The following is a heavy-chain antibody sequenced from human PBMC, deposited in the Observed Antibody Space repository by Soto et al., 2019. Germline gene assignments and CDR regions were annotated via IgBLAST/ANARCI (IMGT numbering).Heavy chain of an antibody. V-gene: IGHV1-24*01. CDR1: GYTHSELS. CDR2: FDPEDGET. J-gene: IGHJ4*02. CDR3: ATETLGGISNFDY. D-gene: IGHD3-10*01. Sequence: ASVKVSCKVSGYTHSELSMHWVRQAPGKGLEWMGGFDPEDGETIYAQKFQGRVTMTEDTSTDTAYMELSSLRSEDTAVYYCATETLGGISNFDYWGQGTLVTVSS.